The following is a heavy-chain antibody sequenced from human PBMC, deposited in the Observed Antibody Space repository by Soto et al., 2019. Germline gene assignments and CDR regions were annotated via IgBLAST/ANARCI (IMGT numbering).Heavy chain of an antibody. Sequence: PSETLSLTCTVSGGSISSGGYYWSWIRQHPGKGLEWIGYIYYSGSTYYNPSLKSQVTISVDTSKNQFSLKLSSVTAADTAVYYCAGSIAAAGRSTFSYWSYWGQGTLVTVSS. CDR3: AGSIAAAGRSTFSYWSY. J-gene: IGHJ4*02. D-gene: IGHD6-13*01. CDR2: IYYSGST. CDR1: GGSISSGGYY. V-gene: IGHV4-31*01.